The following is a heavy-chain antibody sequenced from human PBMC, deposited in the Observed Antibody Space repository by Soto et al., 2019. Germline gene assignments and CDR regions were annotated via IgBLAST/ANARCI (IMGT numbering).Heavy chain of an antibody. CDR1: GFTFSSYA. D-gene: IGHD2-15*01. V-gene: IGHV3-23*01. J-gene: IGHJ4*02. CDR2: ISGSGGST. Sequence: EVQLLESGGGLVQPGGSLRLSCAASGFTFSSYAMSWVRQAPGKGLEWVSAISGSGGSTYYADSVKGRFTISRDNSKNTLYLQMNSLRAEDTAVYYCAKVRYCSGGSCYSYYYDSSGYLTLPDYWGQGTLVTVSS. CDR3: AKVRYCSGGSCYSYYYDSSGYLTLPDY.